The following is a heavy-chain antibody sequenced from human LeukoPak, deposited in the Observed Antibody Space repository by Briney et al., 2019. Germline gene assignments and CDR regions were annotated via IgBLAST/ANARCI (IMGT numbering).Heavy chain of an antibody. V-gene: IGHV3-66*01. D-gene: IGHD2-21*02. Sequence: PGGSLRLSCAASGFTVSSNYMSWVRQAPGKGLEWVSVIYSGGSTYYADSVKGRFTISRDNSKNTLYLQMNSLRAEDTAVYYCARKTATASPFDYWGQGTLVTVSS. CDR1: GFTVSSNY. J-gene: IGHJ4*02. CDR3: ARKTATASPFDY. CDR2: IYSGGST.